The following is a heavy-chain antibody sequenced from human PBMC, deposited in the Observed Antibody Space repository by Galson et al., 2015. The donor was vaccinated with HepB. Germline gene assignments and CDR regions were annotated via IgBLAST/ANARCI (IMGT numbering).Heavy chain of an antibody. V-gene: IGHV3-53*01. D-gene: IGHD6-13*01. CDR3: ARISRRGYYFMDV. CDR2: IYSGGNT. J-gene: IGHJ6*03. Sequence: SLRLSCAVSRVTVTRSYMTWVRQAPGKGLEWVSHIYSGGNTYYADSVRGRFTISRDNSKNTLYLQMDSLRAEDTAVYYCARISRRGYYFMDVWGKGTTVTVS. CDR1: RVTVTRSY.